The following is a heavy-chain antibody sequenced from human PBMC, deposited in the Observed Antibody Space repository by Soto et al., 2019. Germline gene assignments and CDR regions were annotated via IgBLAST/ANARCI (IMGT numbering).Heavy chain of an antibody. CDR2: IIPILDIA. D-gene: IGHD4-17*01. Sequence: QVQLVQSGAEVKKPGSSVKVSCKASGCTFSNYTITWVRQAPGQGLEWMGRIIPILDIANYAKKFQGRVTITADKSTSTAYMELSSLRSEDTAVYYCARDVGLGPVTVSTHVDYWGQGTLVIVSS. J-gene: IGHJ4*02. V-gene: IGHV1-69*08. CDR1: GCTFSNYT. CDR3: ARDVGLGPVTVSTHVDY.